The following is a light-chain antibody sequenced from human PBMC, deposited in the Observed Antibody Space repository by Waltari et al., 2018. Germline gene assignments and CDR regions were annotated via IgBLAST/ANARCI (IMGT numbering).Light chain of an antibody. J-gene: IGKJ1*01. CDR1: QRISSW. CDR2: WAS. V-gene: IGKV1-5*03. CDR3: QQYYDIPWT. Sequence: DIQMTQSPSTLSASVGDRVTITCRASQRISSWLAWFQQKPGLPPKLLSYWASARESGVPDRFSGSESGTDFTLTISSLQAEDVAVYYCQQYYDIPWTFGQGTKVEIK.